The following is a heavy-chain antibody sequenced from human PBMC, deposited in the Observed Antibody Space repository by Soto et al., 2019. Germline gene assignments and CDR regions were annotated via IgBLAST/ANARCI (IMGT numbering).Heavy chain of an antibody. CDR2: IYYTGST. J-gene: IGHJ4*02. Sequence: SETLSLTCSVSGASIRSGGYYWSWLRQSPGKGLEWIGHIYYTGSTFYSPSLKSRLTISPDTPKNQFSLDLNSATTADTAMYYCARIEMASIKWGRGTLVTVSS. CDR1: GASIRSGGYY. D-gene: IGHD5-12*01. CDR3: ARIEMASIK. V-gene: IGHV4-31*03.